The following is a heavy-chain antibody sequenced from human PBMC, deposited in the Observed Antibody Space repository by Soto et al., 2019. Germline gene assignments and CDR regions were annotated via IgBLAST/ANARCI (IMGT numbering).Heavy chain of an antibody. D-gene: IGHD3-10*01. CDR2: IYYSGST. CDR1: GASVSSGSYY. V-gene: IGHV4-61*01. Sequence: SETLSLTCTVSGASVSSGSYYWSWIRQPPGKGLERIGYIYYSGSTTYNPSLKSRVTISVDTSKNQFSLKLSSVTAADTAVYYCARDQGYYGSGSPGWGDYYYGMDVWGQGTTVTVSS. CDR3: ARDQGYYGSGSPGWGDYYYGMDV. J-gene: IGHJ6*02.